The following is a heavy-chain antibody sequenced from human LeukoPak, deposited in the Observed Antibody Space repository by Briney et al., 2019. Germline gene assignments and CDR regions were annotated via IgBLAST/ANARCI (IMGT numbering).Heavy chain of an antibody. Sequence: ASVKVSCKASGYTFAGYYMHWVRQAPGQGLEWMGRINPNSGGTNYAQKFQGRVTMTRDTSISTAYMELSRLRSDDTAVYYCALVPGSSLSGPPNKIDYWGQGTLVTVSS. CDR3: ALVPGSSLSGPPNKIDY. CDR2: INPNSGGT. D-gene: IGHD6-13*01. V-gene: IGHV1-2*06. J-gene: IGHJ4*02. CDR1: GYTFAGYY.